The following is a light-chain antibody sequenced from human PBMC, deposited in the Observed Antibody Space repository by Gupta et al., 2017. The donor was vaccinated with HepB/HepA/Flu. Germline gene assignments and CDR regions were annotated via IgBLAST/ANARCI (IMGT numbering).Light chain of an antibody. J-gene: IGKJ2*02. CDR2: DAS. V-gene: IGKV1-12*01. CDR1: QDISSW. Sequence: DIQMTQSPSSVSASVGDRVTITCRASQDISSWLAWYQQKPGKAPKLLIYDASTLQSGVPSRFSGSGSGTDFTLIISSLQPEDSATYYCLQPNSFRRNFGQGTKLEIK. CDR3: LQPNSFRRN.